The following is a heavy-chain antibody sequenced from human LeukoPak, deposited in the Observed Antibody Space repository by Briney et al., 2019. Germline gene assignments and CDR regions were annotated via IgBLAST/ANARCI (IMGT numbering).Heavy chain of an antibody. CDR3: AAALPGYYYYGMDV. V-gene: IGHV1-58*02. CDR2: IVVGSGNT. J-gene: IGHJ6*02. Sequence: SVKVSCKASGFTFTSSAMQWVRQARGQRLEWIGWIVVGSGNTNYAQKFQERVTITRDMSTSTAYMELSSLRSEDTAVYYRAAALPGYYYYGMDVWGQGTTVTVSS. D-gene: IGHD2-15*01. CDR1: GFTFTSSA.